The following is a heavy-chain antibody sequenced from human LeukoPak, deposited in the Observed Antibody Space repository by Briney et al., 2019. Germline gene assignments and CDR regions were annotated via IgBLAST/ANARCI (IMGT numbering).Heavy chain of an antibody. CDR1: XXXXTXXXXS. D-gene: IGHD3-10*01. J-gene: IGHJ5*02. CDR3: VRHRGLTDSYYQFDP. CDR2: XSSSGXT. V-gene: IGHV4-39*01. Sequence: SETLSLTCTVSXXXXTXXXXSXGXXXXXPXXAXDXXXXXSSSGXTTYNPSLESRVTISLDTSWNQFSLDLSSVTAADTALYYCVRHRGLTDSYYQFDPWGQGTLVTVSS.